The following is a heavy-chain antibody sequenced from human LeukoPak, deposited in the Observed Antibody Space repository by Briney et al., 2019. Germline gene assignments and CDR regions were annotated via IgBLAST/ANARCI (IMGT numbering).Heavy chain of an antibody. Sequence: SETLSLTCTVSGGTISSYNWSWIRQPPGKGLEWIGYIYYSRSTNYNPTLKSRVTISVDTSKNQFSLKLSSVTAADTAVYYGARRSYYGSGSYYKVGYYFDYWGQGTLVTVSS. CDR1: GGTISSYN. J-gene: IGHJ4*02. CDR2: IYYSRST. CDR3: ARRSYYGSGSYYKVGYYFDY. D-gene: IGHD3-10*01. V-gene: IGHV4-59*08.